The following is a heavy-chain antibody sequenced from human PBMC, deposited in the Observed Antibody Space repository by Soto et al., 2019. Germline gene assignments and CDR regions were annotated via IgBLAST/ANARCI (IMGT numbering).Heavy chain of an antibody. CDR3: ATRPLLPGAP. V-gene: IGHV3-53*01. D-gene: IGHD3-22*01. Sequence: EVQLVESGGGLIQPGGSLRLSCAASGFTFSSHDMNWVRQAPGKGLEWVSLIYSSGSTSYADSVKGRFTISRDNSKNTLYLQMSSLRAEDTAVYYCATRPLLPGAPWGQGTMVTVSS. CDR2: IYSSGST. J-gene: IGHJ3*01. CDR1: GFTFSSHD.